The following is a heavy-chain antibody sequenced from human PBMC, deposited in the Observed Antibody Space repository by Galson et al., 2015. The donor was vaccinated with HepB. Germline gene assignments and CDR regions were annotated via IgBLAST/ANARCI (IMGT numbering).Heavy chain of an antibody. Sequence: SVKVSCKASGGTFSSYTISWVRQAPGQGLEWMGRIIPILGIANYAQKFQGRVTITADKSTSTAYMELSSLRSEDTAVYYCAREGDCSGGSCYPYYFDYWGQGTLVTVSS. CDR3: AREGDCSGGSCYPYYFDY. D-gene: IGHD2-15*01. J-gene: IGHJ4*02. V-gene: IGHV1-69*04. CDR2: IIPILGIA. CDR1: GGTFSSYT.